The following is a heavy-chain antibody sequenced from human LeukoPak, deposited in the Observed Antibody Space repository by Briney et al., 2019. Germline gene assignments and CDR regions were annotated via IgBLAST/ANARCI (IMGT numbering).Heavy chain of an antibody. V-gene: IGHV1-8*01. Sequence: ASETVSFTSSVYTFTIYGFNWGRHAPAPGHGLKGWMKPNSGKTGYAHKFQDRVTMTRNTSISTAYMELRSLRSEDTAVYYCARGLDQSSPFFLEWLNAPDYYYYYMDVWGKGTTVTVSS. CDR2: MKPNSGKT. CDR1: VYTFTIYG. J-gene: IGHJ6*03. D-gene: IGHD3-3*01. CDR3: ARGLDQSSPFFLEWLNAPDYYYYYMDV.